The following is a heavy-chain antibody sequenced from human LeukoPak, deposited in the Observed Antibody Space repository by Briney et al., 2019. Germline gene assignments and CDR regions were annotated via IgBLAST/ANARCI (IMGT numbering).Heavy chain of an antibody. J-gene: IGHJ4*02. V-gene: IGHV3-30*02. Sequence: GGSLRLSCAASGFTFSSYAMHWVRQAPGKGLEWVAFIRYDGNKKSYSDSVKGRFTISRDNSKNALYLQMDSLRVEDTAVYHCAKDQIGTWYLDYWGRGTLVTVSS. D-gene: IGHD6-13*01. CDR3: AKDQIGTWYLDY. CDR1: GFTFSSYA. CDR2: IRYDGNKK.